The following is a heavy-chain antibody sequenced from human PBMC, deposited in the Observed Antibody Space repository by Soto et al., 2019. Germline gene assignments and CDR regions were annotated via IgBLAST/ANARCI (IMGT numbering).Heavy chain of an antibody. CDR3: ARGVPYCGGDCYANFDY. Sequence: SETLCLTCTVSGGTISSYYWSWIRKTTGKGLEWIGYIYYSGSTNYNPSLKSRVTISVDTSKNQFSLKLSSVTAADTAVYYCARGVPYCGGDCYANFDYWGQGTLVTVSS. D-gene: IGHD2-21*02. V-gene: IGHV4-59*01. CDR1: GGTISSYY. CDR2: IYYSGST. J-gene: IGHJ4*02.